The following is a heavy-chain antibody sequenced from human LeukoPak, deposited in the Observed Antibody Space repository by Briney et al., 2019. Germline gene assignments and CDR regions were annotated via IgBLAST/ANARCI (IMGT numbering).Heavy chain of an antibody. J-gene: IGHJ4*02. CDR3: ARSNQADDY. Sequence: QSGGSLRLSCAASGFTFSSYAMHWVRQAPGKGLEWVAFIRFDGSNKYYADSVKGRFTISRDNAKNTLYLQMNSLRAEDTAVYYCARSNQADDYWGQGTLVTVSS. V-gene: IGHV3-30*02. CDR2: IRFDGSNK. D-gene: IGHD4-11*01. CDR1: GFTFSSYA.